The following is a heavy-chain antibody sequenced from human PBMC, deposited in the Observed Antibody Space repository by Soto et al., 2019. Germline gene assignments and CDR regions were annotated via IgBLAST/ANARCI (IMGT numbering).Heavy chain of an antibody. V-gene: IGHV4-30-4*01. J-gene: IGHJ4*02. CDR3: ARDSLDGWDFDY. CDR1: GGSISSGDYY. CDR2: IYYSGST. Sequence: SETLSLTCTVSGGSISSGDYYWSWIRQPPGKGLEWIGYIYYSGSTYYNPSLKSRVTISVDTSKNQFSLKLSSVTAADTAVYYCARDSLDGWDFDYGGQETLVTVSS. D-gene: IGHD1-26*01.